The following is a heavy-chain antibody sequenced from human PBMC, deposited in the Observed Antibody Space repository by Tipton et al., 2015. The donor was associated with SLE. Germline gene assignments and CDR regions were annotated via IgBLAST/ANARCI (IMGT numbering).Heavy chain of an antibody. CDR2: INHRGST. J-gene: IGHJ5*02. V-gene: IGHV4-34*01. CDR1: GGSFSGYY. CDR3: ASADDCWSPGWFDP. Sequence: TLSLTCAVYGGSFSGYYWSWIRQPPGKGLEWIGEINHRGSTNYNPSLKSRVTISVDTSTNQFSLKLSSVTAADTAVYYCASADDCWSPGWFDPWGQGTLVTVTA. D-gene: IGHD3-3*01.